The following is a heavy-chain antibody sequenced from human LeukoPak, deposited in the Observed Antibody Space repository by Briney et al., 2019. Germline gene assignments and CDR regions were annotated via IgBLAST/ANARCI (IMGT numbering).Heavy chain of an antibody. CDR3: ARVISSAWRQNDL. D-gene: IGHD3-22*01. Sequence: GSLSLTCSVSGDAITNYAWWSWVRPPPGKGLEWIGEIHLNGITNYNPSLKSRVTMSIDKSNNQFSLNLNSVTAADTAVYYCARVISSAWRQNDLWGQGTLVTV. CDR1: GDAITNYAW. CDR2: IHLNGIT. V-gene: IGHV4-4*02. J-gene: IGHJ5*02.